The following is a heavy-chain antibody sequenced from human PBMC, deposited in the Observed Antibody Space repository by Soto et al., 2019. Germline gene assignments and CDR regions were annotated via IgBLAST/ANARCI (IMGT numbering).Heavy chain of an antibody. CDR1: GGTFSSYA. D-gene: IGHD5-12*01. J-gene: IGHJ6*02. CDR3: ARDLLRRGYSGYDDYYYYYGMDV. Sequence: SVKVSCKASGGTFSSYAISWVRQAPGQGLEWMGGIIPIFGTANYAQKFQGRVTITADKSTSTAYMELSSLRSEDTAVYYCARDLLRRGYSGYDDYYYYYGMDVWGQGTTVTVSS. CDR2: IIPIFGTA. V-gene: IGHV1-69*06.